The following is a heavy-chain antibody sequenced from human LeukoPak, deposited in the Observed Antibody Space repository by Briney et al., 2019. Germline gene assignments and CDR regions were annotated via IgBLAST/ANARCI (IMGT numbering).Heavy chain of an antibody. D-gene: IGHD3-3*01. CDR1: GFTFSSYG. V-gene: IGHV3-30*18. CDR3: AKVRSSAGYYYYDMDV. J-gene: IGHJ6*02. Sequence: GGSLRLSCAASGFTFSSYGMHWVRQAPGKGLEWVAVISYDGSNKYYADSVKGRFTISRDNSKNTLYLQMNSLRAEDTAVYYCAKVRSSAGYYYYDMDVWGQGTTVTVSS. CDR2: ISYDGSNK.